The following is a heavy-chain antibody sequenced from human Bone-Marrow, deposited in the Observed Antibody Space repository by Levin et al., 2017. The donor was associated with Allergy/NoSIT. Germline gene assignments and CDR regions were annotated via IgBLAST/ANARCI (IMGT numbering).Heavy chain of an antibody. CDR2: INPHSGST. CDR3: ARRSVGASIDY. Sequence: PGESLKISCKTSGYGFTGYFLHWVRQAPGQGLEWMGWINPHSGSTTYGQKFQDRVTLSRDTSTSTVYMELSRLTSDDTAVYYCARRSVGASIDYWGQGSLVTVSS. D-gene: IGHD2-15*01. CDR1: GYGFTGYF. V-gene: IGHV1-2*02. J-gene: IGHJ4*02.